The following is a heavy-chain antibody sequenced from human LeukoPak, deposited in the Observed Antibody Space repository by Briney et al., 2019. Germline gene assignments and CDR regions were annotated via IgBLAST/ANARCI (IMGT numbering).Heavy chain of an antibody. V-gene: IGHV4-39*01. Sequence: SETLSLTCIVSGGSISSSSYYWGWIRQPPGKGLEWIGSIYYSGSTYYNPSLKSRVTISVDTSKNQFSLKLSSVTAADTAVYYCARHVGRSSSEFDYWGQGTLVTVSS. CDR3: ARHVGRSSSEFDY. D-gene: IGHD6-6*01. CDR2: IYYSGST. CDR1: GGSISSSSYY. J-gene: IGHJ4*02.